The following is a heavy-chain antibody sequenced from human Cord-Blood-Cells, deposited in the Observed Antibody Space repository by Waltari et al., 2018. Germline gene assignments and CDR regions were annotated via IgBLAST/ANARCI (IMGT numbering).Heavy chain of an antibody. V-gene: IGHV1-18*01. D-gene: IGHD3-3*01. J-gene: IGHJ3*02. CDR3: ARPTYYDFWSGYYDAFDI. CDR1: GYTFTSYG. CDR2: ISAYNGNT. Sequence: QVQLVQSGAAVKKPGASVKVSFKASGYTFTSYGISWVRQAPGQGLEWLGWISAYNGNTNYAQKLQGRVTMTTDTSTSTAYMELRSLRSDDTAVYYCARPTYYDFWSGYYDAFDIWGQGTMVTVSS.